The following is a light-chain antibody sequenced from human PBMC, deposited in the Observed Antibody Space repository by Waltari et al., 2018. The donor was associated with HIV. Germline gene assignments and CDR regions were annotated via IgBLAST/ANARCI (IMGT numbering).Light chain of an antibody. J-gene: IGKJ1*01. Sequence: IVLTQSPDSLAVSLGERATINCKSSQSVLYSSDNKNYLAWYQQKPGQSPKLLIYWASTRESGVPDRFSGSGSGTHFTLTISSLQAEDVAVYFCQQYYSAWTFGQGTKVEIK. CDR3: QQYYSAWT. V-gene: IGKV4-1*01. CDR1: QSVLYSSDNKNY. CDR2: WAS.